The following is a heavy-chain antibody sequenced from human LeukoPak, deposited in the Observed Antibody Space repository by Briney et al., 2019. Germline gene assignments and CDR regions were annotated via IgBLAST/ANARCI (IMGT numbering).Heavy chain of an antibody. CDR2: NYPGDSDT. V-gene: IGHV5-51*01. CDR3: ARRVSSSGFDAFDV. CDR1: GYSFAAYW. D-gene: IGHD5-12*01. J-gene: IGHJ3*01. Sequence: GESLKISCKGSGYSFAAYWIGWVRQMPGKGLEWMGINYPGDSDTTYSPSFQGQVTMSADKSISTAYLQWSSLKASDTAMYYCARRVSSSGFDAFDVWGQGTMVTVSS.